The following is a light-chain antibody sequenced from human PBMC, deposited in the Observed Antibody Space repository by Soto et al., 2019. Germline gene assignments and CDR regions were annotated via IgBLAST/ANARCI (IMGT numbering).Light chain of an antibody. Sequence: EMQMTQSPASLYVSPGKRVGLPGWASQSVTNTLAWYQQRPGQPPRLLLYDASTRATGVPATFSGSGSGTELTLPISSLQSEDCAIYYCQQYYTWPITFGGGTKVDIK. CDR3: QQYYTWPIT. J-gene: IGKJ4*01. V-gene: IGKV3-15*01. CDR1: QSVTNT. CDR2: DAS.